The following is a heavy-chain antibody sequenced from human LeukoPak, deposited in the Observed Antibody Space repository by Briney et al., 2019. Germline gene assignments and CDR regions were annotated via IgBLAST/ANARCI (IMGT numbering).Heavy chain of an antibody. CDR1: GGSFSGYY. J-gene: IGHJ4*02. V-gene: IGHV4-34*01. D-gene: IGHD3-9*01. Sequence: SETLSLTCAVYGGSFSGYYWSWIRQPPGEGLEWIGEITHSGSTNSSPSLKSRVTTSEDTSKNQFSLKLSSVTAADTAVYYCARYYDILTGYYSFDFWGQGTLVTVSS. CDR3: ARYYDILTGYYSFDF. CDR2: ITHSGST.